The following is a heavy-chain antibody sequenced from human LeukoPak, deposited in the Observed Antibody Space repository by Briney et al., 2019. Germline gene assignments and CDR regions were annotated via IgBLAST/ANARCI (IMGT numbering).Heavy chain of an antibody. CDR1: GGTFSGYA. J-gene: IGHJ6*03. V-gene: IGHV1-69*05. CDR3: ARGKGRVPAATLAANYYYYYMDV. Sequence: ASVKVSCKASGGTFSGYAISWVRQAPGQGLEWMGGIIPIFGTANYAQKFQGRVTITTDESTSTAYMELSSLRSEDTAVYYCARGKGRVPAATLAANYYYYYMDVWGKGTTVTVSS. D-gene: IGHD2-2*01. CDR2: IIPIFGTA.